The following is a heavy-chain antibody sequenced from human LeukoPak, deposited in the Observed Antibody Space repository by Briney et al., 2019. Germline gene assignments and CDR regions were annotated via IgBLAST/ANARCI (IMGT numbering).Heavy chain of an antibody. CDR2: IKPDTGVT. J-gene: IGHJ4*02. Sequence: ASVKVSCKTSGYTFSVYFMHWVRQAPGQGLEWMGWIKPDTGVTHYAQKFQGRFIMTTDTPTTTVHMELTTLRSDDTAVYYCVRENWYYDYWAREPWSPSP. D-gene: IGHD1-1*01. CDR3: VRENWYYDY. CDR1: GYTFSVYF. V-gene: IGHV1-2*02.